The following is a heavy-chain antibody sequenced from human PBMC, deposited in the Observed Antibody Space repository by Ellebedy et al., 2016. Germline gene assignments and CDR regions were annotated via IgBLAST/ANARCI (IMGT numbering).Heavy chain of an antibody. CDR2: INPSGGST. D-gene: IGHD3-10*01. CDR1: GYTFTSYY. Sequence: ASVKVSCXASGYTFTSYYMHWVRQAPGQGLEWMGIINPSGGSTSYAQKFQGRVTMTRDTSTSTVYMELSSLRSEDTAVYYCARDRGAMVLYYYYGMDVWGQGTTVTVSS. CDR3: ARDRGAMVLYYYYGMDV. J-gene: IGHJ6*02. V-gene: IGHV1-46*01.